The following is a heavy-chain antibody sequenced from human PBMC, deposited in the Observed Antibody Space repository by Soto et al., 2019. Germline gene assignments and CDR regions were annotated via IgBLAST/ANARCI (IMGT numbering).Heavy chain of an antibody. V-gene: IGHV2-5*02. CDR1: GFSLTTRGVG. CDR3: AHIPNYYQYDWFDP. CDR2: IYWDDDK. J-gene: IGHJ5*02. Sequence: QITLKESGPTLVKPTQPLTLTCTFSGFSLTTRGVGVGWIRQPPGKALECLALIYWDDDKRYSPSLQSRLSITKDTSKDQVVLTMTNVAPVDTATYYCAHIPNYYQYDWFDPWGQGTLVSVSS. D-gene: IGHD3-16*01.